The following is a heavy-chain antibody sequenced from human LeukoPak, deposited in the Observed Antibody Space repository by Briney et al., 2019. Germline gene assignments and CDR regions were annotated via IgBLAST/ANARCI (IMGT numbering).Heavy chain of an antibody. Sequence: GGSLRLSCVVSGFPFSDYYMNWIRQAPGKGLEWIAYISSASTTIQYAGSVKGRFTISRDNDQNSMFLRMNTLRAEDTAVYYCAGSYSGYDWSDSWGQGTLVTVSS. CDR2: ISSASTTI. CDR1: GFPFSDYY. CDR3: AGSYSGYDWSDS. J-gene: IGHJ4*02. V-gene: IGHV3-11*01. D-gene: IGHD5-12*01.